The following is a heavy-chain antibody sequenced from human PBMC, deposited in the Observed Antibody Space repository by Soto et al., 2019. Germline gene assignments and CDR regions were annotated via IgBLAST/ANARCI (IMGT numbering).Heavy chain of an antibody. J-gene: IGHJ5*02. Sequence: SETLSLTCTVSGGSISSYYWSWIRQPPGKGLEWFGSIYYSGITYYNPSLKSRVTISVDMSKNQFSLKLSSVTAADTAVYYCARRDYGGNPGFDPWGQGTLVTVSS. CDR1: GGSISSYY. D-gene: IGHD4-17*01. V-gene: IGHV4-59*05. CDR2: IYYSGIT. CDR3: ARRDYGGNPGFDP.